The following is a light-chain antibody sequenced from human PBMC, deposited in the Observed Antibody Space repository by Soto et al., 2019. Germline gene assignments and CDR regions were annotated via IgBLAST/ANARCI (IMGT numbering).Light chain of an antibody. J-gene: IGKJ1*01. CDR2: GAS. CDR3: QQYGSSPWT. CDR1: QTIRSNY. Sequence: ETVLTQSPGTLSLSPGERATLSCRASQTIRSNYLAWYRQTPGQAPRLLIYGASNRATGIADRFSGSGSGTDFTLIISRLEPEDFALYYCQQYGSSPWTFVQGTEVEIK. V-gene: IGKV3-20*01.